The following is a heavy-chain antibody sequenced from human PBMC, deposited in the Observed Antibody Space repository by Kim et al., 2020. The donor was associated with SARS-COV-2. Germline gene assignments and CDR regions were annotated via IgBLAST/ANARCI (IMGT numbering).Heavy chain of an antibody. D-gene: IGHD3-10*01. Sequence: SETLSLTCTVSGGSISSYYWSWIRQPPGKGLEWIGYIYYSGSTNYNPSLKSRVTISVDTSKNQFSLKLSSVTAADTAVYYCARYGSRRGGFDYWGQGTLVTVSS. CDR2: IYYSGST. CDR1: GGSISSYY. V-gene: IGHV4-59*01. CDR3: ARYGSRRGGFDY. J-gene: IGHJ4*02.